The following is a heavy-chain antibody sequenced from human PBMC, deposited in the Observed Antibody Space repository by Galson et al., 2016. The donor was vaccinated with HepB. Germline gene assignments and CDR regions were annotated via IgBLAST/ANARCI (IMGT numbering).Heavy chain of an antibody. V-gene: IGHV4-59*01. CDR2: IYYSGST. Sequence: SETLSLTCTVSGGSISSYYWSWIRQPPGKGLEWIGYIYYSGSTNYNPSLKSRVTISVDTSKNQFSLKLSSVTAADTAVYYCARELDCGGNCQDGADFDYWGQGIIAVVSS. CDR1: GGSISSYY. D-gene: IGHD2-21*02. J-gene: IGHJ4*02. CDR3: ARELDCGGNCQDGADFDY.